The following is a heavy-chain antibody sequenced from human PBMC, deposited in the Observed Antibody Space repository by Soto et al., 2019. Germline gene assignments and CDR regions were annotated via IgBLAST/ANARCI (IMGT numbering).Heavy chain of an antibody. CDR2: ISGSGGST. D-gene: IGHD3-3*01. Sequence: GGSLRLSCAASGFTFSSYAMSWVRQAPGKGLEWVSAISGSGGSTYYADSVKGRSTISRDNSKNTLYLQMNSLRAEDTAVYYCAKDRDSVLRFLEWLSYYYGMDVWGQGTTVTVSS. CDR1: GFTFSSYA. J-gene: IGHJ6*02. V-gene: IGHV3-23*01. CDR3: AKDRDSVLRFLEWLSYYYGMDV.